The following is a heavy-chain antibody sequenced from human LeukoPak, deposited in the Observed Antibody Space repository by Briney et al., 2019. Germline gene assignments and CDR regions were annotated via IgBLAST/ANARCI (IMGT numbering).Heavy chain of an antibody. CDR3: ARDLDTAGGIDY. D-gene: IGHD5-18*01. CDR1: GFTFSSYS. J-gene: IGHJ4*02. V-gene: IGHV3-21*01. CDR2: ISSSSSYI. Sequence: GGSLRLSCAASGFTFSSYSMNWVRQAPGKGLEWDSSISSSSSYIYYADSVKGRFTISRDNAKNSLYLQMNSLRAEDTAVYYCARDLDTAGGIDYWGQGTLVTVSS.